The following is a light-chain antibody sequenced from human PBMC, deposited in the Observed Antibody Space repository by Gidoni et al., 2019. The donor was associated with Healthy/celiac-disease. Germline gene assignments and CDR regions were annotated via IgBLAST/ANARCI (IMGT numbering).Light chain of an antibody. CDR1: QGLVSTNGNTY. Sequence: DVVMTQSPLSLPVTLGQPASISCRSSQGLVSTNGNTYLSWFHQRQGQSPRRLIYKVSNRDSGVPDRSSGSGSGTDFTLKITWVEAEDVGVFFCMQHTHWPRTFGQGTKVEI. CDR3: MQHTHWPRT. CDR2: KVS. J-gene: IGKJ1*01. V-gene: IGKV2-30*01.